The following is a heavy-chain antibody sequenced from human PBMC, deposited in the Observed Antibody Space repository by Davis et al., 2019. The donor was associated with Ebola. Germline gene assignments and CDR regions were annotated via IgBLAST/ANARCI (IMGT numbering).Heavy chain of an antibody. CDR3: ARYGFDGMDV. J-gene: IGHJ6*04. CDR1: GFTFSSYA. D-gene: IGHD2-8*01. V-gene: IGHV3-30*14. Sequence: GESLKISCAASGFTFSSYAMHWVRQAPGKGLEWVAVISYDGSNKYYADSVKGRFTISRDNSKNTLYLQMNSLRAEDPAVYYCARYGFDGMDVWGKGTTVTVSS. CDR2: ISYDGSNK.